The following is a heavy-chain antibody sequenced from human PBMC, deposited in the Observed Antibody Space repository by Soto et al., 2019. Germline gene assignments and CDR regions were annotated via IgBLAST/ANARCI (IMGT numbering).Heavy chain of an antibody. V-gene: IGHV4-4*02. CDR1: GGSISSSNW. Sequence: PSETLSLTCAVSGGSISSSNWWSWVRQPPGKGLEWIGEIYHSGSTNYNPSLKSRVTISVDKSKNQFSLKLSSVTAADTAVYYCARVRLLWFGEVDGMDVWGQGTTVTVSS. J-gene: IGHJ6*02. D-gene: IGHD3-10*01. CDR3: ARVRLLWFGEVDGMDV. CDR2: IYHSGST.